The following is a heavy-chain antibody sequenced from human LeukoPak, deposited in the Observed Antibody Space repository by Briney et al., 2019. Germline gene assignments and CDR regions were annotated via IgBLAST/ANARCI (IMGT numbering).Heavy chain of an antibody. CDR2: ISSSGSTI. Sequence: PGGSLRLSCAASGFTFSSYEMNWVRQAPGKGLEWVSYISSSGSTIYYADSVKGRFTISRDNAKNSLYLQMNSLRAEDTAVYYCARDGFGVGEDFDYWGQGTLVTVSS. CDR3: ARDGFGVGEDFDY. J-gene: IGHJ4*02. V-gene: IGHV3-48*03. CDR1: GFTFSSYE. D-gene: IGHD3-3*01.